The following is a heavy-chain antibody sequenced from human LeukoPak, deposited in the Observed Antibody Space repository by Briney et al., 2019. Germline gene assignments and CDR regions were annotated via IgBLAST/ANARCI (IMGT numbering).Heavy chain of an antibody. V-gene: IGHV1-69*05. J-gene: IGHJ4*02. CDR2: IIPIFGTA. D-gene: IGHD1-26*01. Sequence: ASVKVSCKASGGTFSSYAISWVRQAPGQGLEWMGRIIPIFGTANYAQKFQGRVTIITDESTSTAYMELSSLRSEDTAVYYCAREFSWVYFDYWGQGTLVTVSS. CDR3: AREFSWVYFDY. CDR1: GGTFSSYA.